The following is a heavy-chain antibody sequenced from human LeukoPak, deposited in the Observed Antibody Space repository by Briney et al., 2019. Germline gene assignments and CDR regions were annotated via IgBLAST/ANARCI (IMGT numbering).Heavy chain of an antibody. CDR1: GGSVSSDISH. J-gene: IGHJ6*02. CDR2: VHYSGSA. Sequence: PSETLSLTCSVSGGSVSSDISHRSWIRQPPGKGLEWIGYVHYSGSANYNPSLESRVTMSLDRSKNQFSLELTSVTAADTAVYYCARNRGWYATDVWGQGAAVTVSS. D-gene: IGHD6-19*01. CDR3: ARNRGWYATDV. V-gene: IGHV4-61*01.